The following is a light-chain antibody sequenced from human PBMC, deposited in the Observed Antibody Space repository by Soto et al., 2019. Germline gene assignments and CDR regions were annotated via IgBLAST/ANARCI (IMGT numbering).Light chain of an antibody. CDR1: QGIRSA. V-gene: IGKV1-6*01. CDR3: LLDEAYFWA. J-gene: IGKJ1*01. Sequence: AIQVTQSPSSLSASVGDRVTITCRTSQGIRSALGWYQQKPGKVPKLLIYAASTLQSGVPSRFSGSGSGRDFTLTISGLQPEDFATYYCLLDEAYFWAFGQGTKVEIK. CDR2: AAS.